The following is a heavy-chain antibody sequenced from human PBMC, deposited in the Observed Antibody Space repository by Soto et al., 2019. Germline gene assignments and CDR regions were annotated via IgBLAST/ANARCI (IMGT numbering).Heavy chain of an antibody. D-gene: IGHD3-22*01. J-gene: IGHJ4*02. CDR2: IDPSDSYS. V-gene: IGHV5-10-1*01. Sequence: GECLNLSCNASDYRFTRHCITCVRPLPGKGLEWMGRIDPSDSYSNYSPSFQGHVTISADKSISTAYLQWSSLKASDTAMYYCARQTAYYDGSGYYVYWGQGILVTVS. CDR1: DYRFTRHC. CDR3: ARQTAYYDGSGYYVY.